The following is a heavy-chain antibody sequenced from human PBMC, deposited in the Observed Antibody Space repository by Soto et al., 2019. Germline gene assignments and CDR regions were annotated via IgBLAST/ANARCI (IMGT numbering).Heavy chain of an antibody. CDR1: GGSISSSNW. D-gene: IGHD6-13*01. CDR3: ARLALGQLGKYYFDD. V-gene: IGHV4-4*02. J-gene: IGHJ4*02. Sequence: SETLSLTCAVSGGSISSSNWWSWVRQPPGKGLEWIGEIYHSGSTNYNPSLKSRVTISVDKSKNQFSLKLSSVTAADTAVYYCARLALGQLGKYYFDDWGQGTLVTVSS. CDR2: IYHSGST.